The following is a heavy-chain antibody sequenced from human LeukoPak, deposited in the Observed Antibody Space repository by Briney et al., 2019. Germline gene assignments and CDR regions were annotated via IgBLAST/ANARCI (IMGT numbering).Heavy chain of an antibody. D-gene: IGHD2-15*01. CDR2: IKQDGSGK. J-gene: IGHJ4*02. V-gene: IGHV3-7*03. CDR1: GFTFSTHW. Sequence: SGGSLRLSCAASGFTFSTHWMSWVRQAPGKGLEWVANIKQDGSGKYYVDSVKGRFTISRDNAKNTLYLQMHSLRAEDTAVYYCAARPGEVAVPYDYWGQGTLVTVSS. CDR3: AARPGEVAVPYDY.